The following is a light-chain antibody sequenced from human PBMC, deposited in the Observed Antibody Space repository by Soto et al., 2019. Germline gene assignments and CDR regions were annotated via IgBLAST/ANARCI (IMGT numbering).Light chain of an antibody. J-gene: IGKJ2*01. V-gene: IGKV3-15*01. CDR2: GAS. Sequence: EIVMTQSPATLSASPGERATLSCRASQSVSSNLAWYQQKPGQAPRLLIYGASTRATGIPARFSGSGSGTEFTLTISSLQSEDFAVYYCQQYNNWQYTFGQGTKVEIK. CDR1: QSVSSN. CDR3: QQYNNWQYT.